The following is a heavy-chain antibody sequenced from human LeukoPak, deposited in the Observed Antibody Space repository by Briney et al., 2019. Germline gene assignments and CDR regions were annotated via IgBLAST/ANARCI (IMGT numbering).Heavy chain of an antibody. J-gene: IGHJ5*02. D-gene: IGHD5-12*01. CDR3: AKDLGGYSGYPRIDT. CDR1: GFTFRSYA. Sequence: GGSVRLSCAASGFTFRSYAMRWVRQARGKGLEGVSASSSSGGSKYYEDAEKRRFIITRNNSKNTLYLKMNRRRDEDTAVYYCAKDLGGYSGYPRIDTWGQGTLVTVSS. CDR2: SSSSGGSK. V-gene: IGHV3-23*01.